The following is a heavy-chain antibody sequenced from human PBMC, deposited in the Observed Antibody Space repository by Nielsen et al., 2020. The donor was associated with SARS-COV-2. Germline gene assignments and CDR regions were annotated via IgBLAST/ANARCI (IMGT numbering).Heavy chain of an antibody. CDR3: ARVVVVGYYYGMDV. D-gene: IGHD2-15*01. CDR2: INPNSGGT. CDR1: GYTFTGYY. Sequence: ASVKVSCKASGYTFTGYYMHWVRQAPGQGLEWMGRINPNSGGTNYAQKFQGRVTMTRDTSISTAYMELSRLRSDDTAVYYCARVVVVGYYYGMDVWGQGTTVTVSS. J-gene: IGHJ6*02. V-gene: IGHV1-2*06.